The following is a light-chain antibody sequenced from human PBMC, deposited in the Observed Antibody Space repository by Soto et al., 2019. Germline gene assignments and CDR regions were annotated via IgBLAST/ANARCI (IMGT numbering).Light chain of an antibody. CDR3: QKYNSAPRT. CDR1: QGISNY. Sequence: DIQMTQSPSSLSASVGDRVTITCRASQGISNYLAWYQQKPGKVPKLLIYAASTLQSGVPSRFSGSGSGTDITLTISSQQPEDVATYYCQKYNSAPRTFGQGTKMEIK. CDR2: AAS. V-gene: IGKV1-27*01. J-gene: IGKJ1*01.